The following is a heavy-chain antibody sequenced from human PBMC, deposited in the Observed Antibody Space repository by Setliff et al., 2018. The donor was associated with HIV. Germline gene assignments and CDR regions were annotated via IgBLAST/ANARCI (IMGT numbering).Heavy chain of an antibody. J-gene: IGHJ5*02. D-gene: IGHD3-16*01. CDR1: GGSISSGRYY. CDR3: ARTYYEHVWGNSNWFDP. CDR2: IYTGGSP. V-gene: IGHV4-61*09. Sequence: SETLSLTCTVSGGSISSGRYYWSWIRQPAGKGLEWIGHIYTGGSPNYNPSLMSRVTISVDTSKNQFSLKLSSVTAADTARYYCARTYYEHVWGNSNWFDPWGQGTLVTVSS.